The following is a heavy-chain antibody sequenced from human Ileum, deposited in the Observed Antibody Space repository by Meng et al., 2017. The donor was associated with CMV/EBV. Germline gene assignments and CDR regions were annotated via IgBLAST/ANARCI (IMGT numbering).Heavy chain of an antibody. V-gene: IGHV1-46*01. D-gene: IGHD2-2*01. J-gene: IGHJ6*02. CDR1: GYTFTSYY. CDR2: INPSGGST. Sequence: ASVKVSCKASGYTFTSYYMHWVRQAPGQGLEWMGIINPSGGSTSYAQKFQGRVTMTRDTSTSTVYMELSSLRSEDTAVYYFARDGTYQGYYYGMDVWGQGTTVTVSS. CDR3: ARDGTYQGYYYGMDV.